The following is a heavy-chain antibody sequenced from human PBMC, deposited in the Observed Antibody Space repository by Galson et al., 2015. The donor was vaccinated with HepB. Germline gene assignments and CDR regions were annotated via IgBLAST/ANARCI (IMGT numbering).Heavy chain of an antibody. Sequence: QSGAEVKKPGESLKISCKGSGYSFTSYWIGWVRQMPGKGLEWMGIIYPGDSDTRYSPSFQGQVTISADKSISTAYLQWSSLKASDTAMYYCARQYSSSWLPDYYYGMDVWGQGTTVTVSS. J-gene: IGHJ6*02. CDR3: ARQYSSSWLPDYYYGMDV. CDR2: IYPGDSDT. CDR1: GYSFTSYW. D-gene: IGHD6-13*01. V-gene: IGHV5-51*01.